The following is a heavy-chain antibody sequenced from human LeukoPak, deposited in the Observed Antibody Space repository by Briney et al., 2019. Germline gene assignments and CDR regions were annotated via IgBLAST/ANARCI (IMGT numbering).Heavy chain of an antibody. CDR2: IIYSGST. J-gene: IGHJ4*02. D-gene: IGHD3-22*01. CDR3: ASEAYYYDSSGYYKY. Sequence: KASETLSLTCTVSGGSISSYYWSWIRQPPGKGLEWIGYIIYSGSTNFNPSLKSRVTISLDTSKNQFSLKLSSVIAADTAVYYCASEAYYYDSSGYYKYWGQGTLVTVSS. CDR1: GGSISSYY. V-gene: IGHV4-59*12.